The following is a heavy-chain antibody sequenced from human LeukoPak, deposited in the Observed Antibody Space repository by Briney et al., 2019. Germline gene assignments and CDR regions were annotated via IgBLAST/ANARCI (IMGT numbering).Heavy chain of an antibody. CDR1: GYIFISYY. J-gene: IGHJ4*02. CDR2: MNPSGGST. D-gene: IGHD1-26*01. V-gene: IGHV1-46*01. CDR3: ARSFIVGATSGYYFKY. Sequence: ASVKVSCKASGYIFISYYMHWVRQAPGQGLEWMGIMNPSGGSTSYAQKFRGRVTMTRDTSTSTVYMELSSLRSEDTAVYYCARSFIVGATSGYYFKYWGQGTLVTVSS.